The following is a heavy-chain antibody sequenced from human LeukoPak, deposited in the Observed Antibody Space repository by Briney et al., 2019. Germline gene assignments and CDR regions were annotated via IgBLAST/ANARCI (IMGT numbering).Heavy chain of an antibody. J-gene: IGHJ4*02. CDR3: AGLDPRFNFDY. Sequence: SETLSLTCTVSGGSISSYYWSWIRQPAGKGLEWIGRIYTSGSTNYNPSLKSRVTTSVDTSKNQFSLKLSSVTAADTAVYYCAGLDPRFNFDYWGQGTLVTVSS. CDR2: IYTSGST. CDR1: GGSISSYY. V-gene: IGHV4-4*07. D-gene: IGHD3-3*01.